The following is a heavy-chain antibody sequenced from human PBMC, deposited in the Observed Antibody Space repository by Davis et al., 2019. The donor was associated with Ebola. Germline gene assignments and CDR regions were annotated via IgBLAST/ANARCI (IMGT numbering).Heavy chain of an antibody. CDR3: TTEGDYDSSPLWGPFDY. V-gene: IGHV3-15*01. CDR2: IKSKTDGGTT. J-gene: IGHJ4*02. CDR1: GFTFSNAW. Sequence: GESLKISCAASGFTFSNAWMSWVRQAPGKGLEWVGRIKSKTDGGTTDYAAPVKGRFTISRDDSKNTLYLQMNSLKTEDTAVYYCTTEGDYDSSPLWGPFDYWGQGTLVTVSS. D-gene: IGHD3-22*01.